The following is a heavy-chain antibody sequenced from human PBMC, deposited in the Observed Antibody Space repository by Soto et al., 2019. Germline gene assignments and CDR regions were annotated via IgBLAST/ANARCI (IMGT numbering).Heavy chain of an antibody. Sequence: SETLRLTWSVAGGTIIGYCWSWIRKTPGKGLEWIGYIYDGDSANYNPSLKSRVIISVDTSRNQFSLRLSSVTAADTAVYYCARGYYDTSGYSLDPWGHGTLVTVSS. V-gene: IGHV4-59*01. CDR3: ARGYYDTSGYSLDP. J-gene: IGHJ5*02. CDR1: GGTIIGYC. CDR2: IYDGDSA. D-gene: IGHD3-22*01.